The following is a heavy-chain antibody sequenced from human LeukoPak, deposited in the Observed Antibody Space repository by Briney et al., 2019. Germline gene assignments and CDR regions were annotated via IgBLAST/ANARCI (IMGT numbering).Heavy chain of an antibody. D-gene: IGHD4-23*01. J-gene: IGHJ4*02. Sequence: GGSLRLSCAASGFTFSSYAMSWVRQAPGKGLEWVSAASGSGGSTYYADSVKGRFTISRDNSKNTLYLQMNSLRAEDTAAYYCAKDLGSVVTPPSLDSWGQGTLVTVSS. CDR2: ASGSGGST. CDR3: AKDLGSVVTPPSLDS. CDR1: GFTFSSYA. V-gene: IGHV3-23*01.